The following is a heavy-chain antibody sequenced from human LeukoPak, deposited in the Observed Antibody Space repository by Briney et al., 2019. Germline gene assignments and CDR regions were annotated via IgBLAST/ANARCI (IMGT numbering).Heavy chain of an antibody. CDR1: GGSISSYY. J-gene: IGHJ4*02. V-gene: IGHV4-59*01. Sequence: PSETLSLTCIVSGGSISSYYWSWIRQPPGKGLEWIGYIYYSGSTNYNPSLKSRVTISVDTSKNQFSLKLSSVTAADTAVYYCARDLLTGDLDYWGQGTLVTVSS. CDR2: IYYSGST. CDR3: ARDLLTGDLDY. D-gene: IGHD7-27*01.